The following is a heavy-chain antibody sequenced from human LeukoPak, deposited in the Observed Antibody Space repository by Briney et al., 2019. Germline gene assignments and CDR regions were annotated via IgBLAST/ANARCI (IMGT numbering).Heavy chain of an antibody. CDR1: RGTFTSYA. CDR3: AGDGRIYDFWSGYYQFDY. V-gene: IGHV1-69*13. Sequence: SVKVSCKASRGTFTSYAISWVRQAPGQGLEWLGGIIPIFGTANYAQKFQGRVTITADESTSTAYMELSSLRSDDTAVYYCAGDGRIYDFWSGYYQFDYWGQGTLVTVCS. D-gene: IGHD3-3*01. J-gene: IGHJ4*02. CDR2: IIPIFGTA.